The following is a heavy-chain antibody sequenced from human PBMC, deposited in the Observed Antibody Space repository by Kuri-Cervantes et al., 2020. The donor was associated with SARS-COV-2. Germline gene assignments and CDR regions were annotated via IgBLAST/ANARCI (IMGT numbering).Heavy chain of an antibody. CDR3: AKVEGTNYDFWSGYYPQRNWFDP. CDR2: ISSSSSTI. D-gene: IGHD3-3*01. V-gene: IGHV3-48*01. CDR1: GFTFSSYS. J-gene: IGHJ5*02. Sequence: GESLKISCAASGFTFSSYSMNWVRQAPGKGLEWVSYISSSSSTIYYADSVKGRFTISRDNSKNTLYLQMNSLRAEDTAVYYCAKVEGTNYDFWSGYYPQRNWFDPWGQGNLVHVSS.